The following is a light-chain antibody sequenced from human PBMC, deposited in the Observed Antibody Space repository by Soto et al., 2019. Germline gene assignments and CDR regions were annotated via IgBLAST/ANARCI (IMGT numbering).Light chain of an antibody. Sequence: QSALTQPASVSGSPGQSITISCTGTSSDIGAYKYVSWYQQHPGKSPKLLIYDVNYRPSGVSNRLSGSKSGNTASLTISGLQAEDEADYYCSSYAISSAYVFGTGTK. CDR1: SSDIGAYKY. CDR3: SSYAISSAYV. V-gene: IGLV2-14*01. J-gene: IGLJ1*01. CDR2: DVN.